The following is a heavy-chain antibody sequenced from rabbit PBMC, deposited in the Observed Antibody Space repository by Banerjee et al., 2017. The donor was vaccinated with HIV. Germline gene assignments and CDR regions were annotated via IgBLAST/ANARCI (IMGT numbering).Heavy chain of an antibody. J-gene: IGHJ4*01. CDR3: AREASSGWGVVSFYFNL. V-gene: IGHV1S40*01. CDR2: IYTGSSGGT. D-gene: IGHD4-1*01. Sequence: QSLEEYGGGLVKHGASLTITCTDSGFSFSSRNYMCWFRQAPGKGLEWIACIYTGSSGGTYYASWAKGRFTISKTSSTTVTLQMTSLTAADTATYFCAREASSGWGVVSFYFNLWGQGTLVTVS. CDR1: GFSFSSRNY.